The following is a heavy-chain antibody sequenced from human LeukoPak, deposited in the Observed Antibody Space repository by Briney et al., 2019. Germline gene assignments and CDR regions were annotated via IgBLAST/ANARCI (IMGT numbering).Heavy chain of an antibody. CDR3: AREYSSSWRYYYYYYMDV. CDR1: GYTFTSYY. V-gene: IGHV1-46*01. Sequence: ASVKVSCKASGYTFTSYYMHWVRQAPGQGLEWMGIINPSGGSTSYAQKFQGRVTMTRDMSTSTVYMELSSLRSEVTAVYYCAREYSSSWRYYYYYYMDVWGKGTTVTVSS. J-gene: IGHJ6*03. CDR2: INPSGGST. D-gene: IGHD6-13*01.